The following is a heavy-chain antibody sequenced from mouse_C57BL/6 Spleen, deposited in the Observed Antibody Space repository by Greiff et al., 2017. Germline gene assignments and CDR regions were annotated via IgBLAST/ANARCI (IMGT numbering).Heavy chain of an antibody. CDR3: APGNWDEGGYAMDY. V-gene: IGHV1-64*01. Sequence: QVQLKQPGAELVKPGASVKLSCKASGYTFTSYWMHWVKQRPGQGLEWIGMIHPNSGSTNYNEKFKSKATLTVDKSSSTAYMQLSSLTSEDSAVYDCAPGNWDEGGYAMDYWGQGTSVTVSS. CDR1: GYTFTSYW. CDR2: IHPNSGST. D-gene: IGHD4-1*01. J-gene: IGHJ4*01.